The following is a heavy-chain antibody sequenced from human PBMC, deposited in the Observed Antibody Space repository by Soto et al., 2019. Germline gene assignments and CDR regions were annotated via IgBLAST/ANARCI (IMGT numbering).Heavy chain of an antibody. D-gene: IGHD3-3*01. J-gene: IGHJ4*02. CDR3: AREEYDFWSGYPNCFDY. CDR2: INAGNGNT. CDR1: GYTFTSYA. Sequence: ASVKLSCKASGYTFTSYAMHWVRQAPGQRLEWMGWINAGNGNTKYSQKFQGRVTITRDTSASTAYMELSSLRSEDTAVYYCAREEYDFWSGYPNCFDYWGQGTLVTVSS. V-gene: IGHV1-3*01.